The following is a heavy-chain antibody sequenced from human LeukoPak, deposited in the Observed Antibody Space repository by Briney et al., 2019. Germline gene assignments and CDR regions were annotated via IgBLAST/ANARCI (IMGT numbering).Heavy chain of an antibody. J-gene: IGHJ4*02. Sequence: GGSLRLSCAASGFTFSSYGMHWVRQAPGKGLEGVAVISYDGSNKYYADSLKGRFTISRGNSKNTLYLQMNSLRAEDTAVYYCAKAGIAVAASFDYWGQGTLVTVSS. CDR1: GFTFSSYG. CDR3: AKAGIAVAASFDY. CDR2: ISYDGSNK. D-gene: IGHD6-19*01. V-gene: IGHV3-30*18.